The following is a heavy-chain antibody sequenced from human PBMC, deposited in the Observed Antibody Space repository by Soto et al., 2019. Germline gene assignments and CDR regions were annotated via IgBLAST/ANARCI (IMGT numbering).Heavy chain of an antibody. V-gene: IGHV1-46*03. CDR2: IHPSGGGA. CDR3: SRGGHITVVTASYDF. J-gene: IGHJ4*02. D-gene: IGHD2-21*02. CDR1: ENTFSSYY. Sequence: ASVKVSCKASENTFSSYYLRWVRQAPGQGLEWMGMIHPSGGGATYAQKFLGRVTMTRDTSTSTVFMELSSLRSEDTAIYYCSRGGHITVVTASYDFWAQGTLVTVSS.